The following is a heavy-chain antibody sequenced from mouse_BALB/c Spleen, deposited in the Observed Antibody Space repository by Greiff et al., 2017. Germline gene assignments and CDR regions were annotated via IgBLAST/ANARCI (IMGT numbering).Heavy chain of an antibody. CDR2: IRNKANGYTT. CDR3: ARDKDYYGSGAMDY. D-gene: IGHD1-1*01. V-gene: IGHV7-3*02. Sequence: EVKLVESGGGLVQPGGSLRLSCATSGFTFTDYYMSWVRQPPGKALEWLGFIRNKANGYTTEYSASVKGRFTISRDNSQSILYLQMNTLRAEDSATYYCARDKDYYGSGAMDYWGQGTSVTVSS. CDR1: GFTFTDYY. J-gene: IGHJ4*01.